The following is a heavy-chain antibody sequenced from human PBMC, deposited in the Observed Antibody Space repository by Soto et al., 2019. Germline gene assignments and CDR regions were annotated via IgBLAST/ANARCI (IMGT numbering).Heavy chain of an antibody. Sequence: EVQLLESGGGLVQPGGSLRLSCAASGFTFSSYAMSWVRQAPGKGLEWVPAISGSGGSTYYADSVKGRVTISRDNSKNTLYLQINSLRDSDTAVYYCAKEGYGYVWWPSPTYYLDYSGQGTPVTVFS. J-gene: IGHJ4*02. CDR2: ISGSGGST. CDR1: GFTFSSYA. V-gene: IGHV3-23*01. D-gene: IGHD3-16*01. CDR3: AKEGYGYVWWPSPTYYLDY.